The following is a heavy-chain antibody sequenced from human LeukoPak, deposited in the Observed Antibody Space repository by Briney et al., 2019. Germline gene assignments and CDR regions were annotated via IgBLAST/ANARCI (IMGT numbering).Heavy chain of an antibody. CDR1: GFTFSSYW. Sequence: QTGGSLRLSCAASGFTFSSYWMSWVRQAPGKGLEWVANIKQDGSEKYYVDSVKGRFTISRDNAKNSLYLQMNSLRAEDTAVYYCARGIVMVRGPYYYYYYYMDVWGKGTTVTISS. V-gene: IGHV3-7*03. CDR2: IKQDGSEK. CDR3: ARGIVMVRGPYYYYYYYMDV. J-gene: IGHJ6*03. D-gene: IGHD3-10*01.